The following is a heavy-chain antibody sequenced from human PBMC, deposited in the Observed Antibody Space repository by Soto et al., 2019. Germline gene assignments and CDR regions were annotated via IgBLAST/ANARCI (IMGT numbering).Heavy chain of an antibody. J-gene: IGHJ4*02. D-gene: IGHD3-10*01. V-gene: IGHV4-59*01. Sequence: SXTLSLTCAVSRASITSYSWPWIRQSPVKGLEWIGYIYYGGTSNYNSSLKGRVTVSVDMSTNQFSLTLNSVTAADTAVYYCAMYYGHGQDYWGQGTLVTVSS. CDR3: AMYYGHGQDY. CDR1: RASITSYS. CDR2: IYYGGTS.